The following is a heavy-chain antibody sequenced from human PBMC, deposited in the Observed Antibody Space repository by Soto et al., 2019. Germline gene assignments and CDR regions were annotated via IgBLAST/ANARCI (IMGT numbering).Heavy chain of an antibody. V-gene: IGHV3-23*01. D-gene: IGHD2-21*01. J-gene: IGHJ4*02. CDR3: ALTREDGEGYFDY. CDR2: ISGSGGST. CDR1: GFTFSSYA. Sequence: LRLSCAASGFTFSSYAMRWVRQAPGKGLEWVSAISGSGGSTYYADSVKGRFSIYRDNYQNTLNLRMNSLRAEDTAVYYCALTREDGEGYFDYWGQGTLVTVSS.